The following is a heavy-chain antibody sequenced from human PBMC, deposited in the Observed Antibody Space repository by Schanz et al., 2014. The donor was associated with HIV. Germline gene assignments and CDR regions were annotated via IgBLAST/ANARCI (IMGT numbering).Heavy chain of an antibody. CDR3: AKSGQLVTKHYWFDS. CDR2: VSGSGST. Sequence: QVLLQESGPRLMKPSETVSLTCTVSSGSIRTYHWHWIRQSAGKRLEWIGRVSGSGSTDHNPSLKSRFPMSVDTSNTLFPLKLKSVTAADTAVYYCAKSGQLVTKHYWFDSWGQGTLVIVSS. D-gene: IGHD6-6*01. V-gene: IGHV4-4*07. CDR1: SGSIRTYH. J-gene: IGHJ5*01.